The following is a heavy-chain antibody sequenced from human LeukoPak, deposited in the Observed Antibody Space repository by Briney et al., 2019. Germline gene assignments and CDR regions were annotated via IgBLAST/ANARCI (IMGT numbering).Heavy chain of an antibody. V-gene: IGHV2-5*02. Sequence: SGPTLVKPTQTLTLTCTFSGISFSTSGEGVGWIRQPPGKALEWLAVIYWDEDKRYRPSLKSRLTITKDTSKNQVVLTMTNMDPVDTATYYCARSPYYDILTGSRGTFDYWGRGILVTVSS. CDR1: GISFSTSGEG. CDR2: IYWDEDK. CDR3: ARSPYYDILTGSRGTFDY. D-gene: IGHD3-9*01. J-gene: IGHJ4*02.